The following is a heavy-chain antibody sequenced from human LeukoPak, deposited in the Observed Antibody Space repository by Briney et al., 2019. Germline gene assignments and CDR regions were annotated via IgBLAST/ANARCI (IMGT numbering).Heavy chain of an antibody. CDR2: ISYDGSNK. J-gene: IGHJ3*02. V-gene: IGHV3-30-3*01. D-gene: IGHD4-17*01. CDR3: GRGKVTTLGAFDT. CDR1: GFTFSSYA. Sequence: VGSLRLSCAASGFTFSSYAMHWVRQAPGKGLEWVAVISYDGSNKYYADSVKGRFTISRDNSKNTLYLQMNSLRAEDTAVYYCGRGKVTTLGAFDTWGQGTMVTVSS.